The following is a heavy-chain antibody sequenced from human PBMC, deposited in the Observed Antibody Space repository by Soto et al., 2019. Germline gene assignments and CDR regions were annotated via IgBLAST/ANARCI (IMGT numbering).Heavy chain of an antibody. V-gene: IGHV4-39*02. D-gene: IGHD3-22*01. J-gene: IGHJ5*02. CDR3: ATEGGVVDANWFGP. Sequence: QLQLQESGPGLVKPSETLSLTCTVSGDSVTRSRYYWGWIRQPPGKGLEWIGSIYYSGSTYYNPSPKSRITISRDTSKNQFSLNMNSMTAADTAVYYCATEGGVVDANWFGPWGQGTLVTVSA. CDR2: IYYSGST. CDR1: GDSVTRSRYY.